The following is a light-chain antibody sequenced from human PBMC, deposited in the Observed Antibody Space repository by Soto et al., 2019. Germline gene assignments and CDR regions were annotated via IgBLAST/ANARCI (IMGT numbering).Light chain of an antibody. CDR2: GAS. Sequence: EIVMTQSPATLSVSPGERATLSCRASQSVSSNLAWYQQKPGQAPRLLIYGASTRATGIPARFSGSGSGTEFNLPISSLQSEDFAVYYCQQYNNWPPTFGGGTKVEIK. J-gene: IGKJ4*01. CDR1: QSVSSN. V-gene: IGKV3-15*01. CDR3: QQYNNWPPT.